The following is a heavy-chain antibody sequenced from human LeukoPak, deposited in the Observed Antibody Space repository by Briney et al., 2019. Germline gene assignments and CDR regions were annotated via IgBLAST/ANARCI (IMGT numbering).Heavy chain of an antibody. Sequence: PGGSLRLSCAASGFTFNAYYMTWVRQAPGKGLEWVANIKEDGSEESYVDSVRGRFIISRDNARKSLYLQMNSLRAEDSARYYCARDPESRSSSRIPYFDYWGQGALVTVSS. CDR2: IKEDGSEE. D-gene: IGHD6-6*01. J-gene: IGHJ4*02. V-gene: IGHV3-7*03. CDR3: ARDPESRSSSRIPYFDY. CDR1: GFTFNAYY.